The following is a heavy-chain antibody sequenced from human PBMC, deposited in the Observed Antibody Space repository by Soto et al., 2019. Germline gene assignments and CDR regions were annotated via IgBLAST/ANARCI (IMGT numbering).Heavy chain of an antibody. J-gene: IGHJ4*02. CDR2: IYFTGST. Sequence: QVQLQESGPGLVKPSQTLSLTCTVSGATISSGDYFWSWIRQPPGKGLEWIGYIYFTGSTYYHPSLKSRVTISIDTSQNQFPLRLSSVTAADPAVYYCARQCSSISCSVGGNSGYYWGQGTLVTVSS. V-gene: IGHV4-30-4*01. CDR1: GATISSGDYF. CDR3: ARQCSSISCSVGGNSGYY. D-gene: IGHD2-2*01.